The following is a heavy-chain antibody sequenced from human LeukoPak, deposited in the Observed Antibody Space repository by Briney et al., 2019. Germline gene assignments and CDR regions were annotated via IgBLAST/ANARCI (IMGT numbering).Heavy chain of an antibody. V-gene: IGHV1-2*02. CDR1: GYTFTAYY. CDR2: IDPNSGDT. Sequence: ASVKVSCKASGYTFTAYYIHWVRQAPGQGLEWMGWIDPNSGDTKYVEKFQGRVTMTRDTSFSTAYMALSRLRSDDTAVYYCASASSSWYLFDYWGQGTLVTVSS. J-gene: IGHJ4*02. CDR3: ASASSSWYLFDY. D-gene: IGHD6-13*01.